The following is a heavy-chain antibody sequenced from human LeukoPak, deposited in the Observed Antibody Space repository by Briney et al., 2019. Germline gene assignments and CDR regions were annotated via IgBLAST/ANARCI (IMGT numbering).Heavy chain of an antibody. Sequence: SETLTLTCTVSGGSISSYYWSWIRQPPGKGLEWIGYIYYSGSTNYNPSLKSRVTISVDTSKNQFSLKLSSVTAADTAVYYCARGRGVVVYWGQGTLVTVSS. V-gene: IGHV4-59*01. CDR1: GGSISSYY. J-gene: IGHJ4*02. CDR2: IYYSGST. CDR3: ARGRGVVVY. D-gene: IGHD2-8*01.